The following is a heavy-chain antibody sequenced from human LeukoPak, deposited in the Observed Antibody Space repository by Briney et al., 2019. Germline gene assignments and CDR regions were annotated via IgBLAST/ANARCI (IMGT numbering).Heavy chain of an antibody. V-gene: IGHV1-69*13. CDR1: GGTFSSYA. J-gene: IGHJ6*03. Sequence: ASVKVSCKASGGTFSSYATSWVRQAPGQGLEWMGGIIPIFGTANYAQKFQGRVTITADESTSTAYMELSSLRSEDTAVYYCARGSAGGFYYYYYMDVWGKGTTVTVSS. CDR3: ARGSAGGFYYYYYMDV. CDR2: IIPIFGTA. D-gene: IGHD3-10*01.